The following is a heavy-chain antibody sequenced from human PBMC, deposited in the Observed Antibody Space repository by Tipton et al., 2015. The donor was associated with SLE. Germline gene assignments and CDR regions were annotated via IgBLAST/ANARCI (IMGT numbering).Heavy chain of an antibody. V-gene: IGHV3-30-3*01. Sequence: SLRLSCAASGFTFSSYAMHWVRQAPGKGLEWVAVISYDGSNKYYADSVKGRFTISRDNSKNTLYLQMNSLRAEDTAVYYCARGNLGIGNWGQRTLVTVSS. D-gene: IGHD7-27*01. CDR3: ARGNLGIGN. CDR1: GFTFSSYA. CDR2: ISYDGSNK. J-gene: IGHJ4*02.